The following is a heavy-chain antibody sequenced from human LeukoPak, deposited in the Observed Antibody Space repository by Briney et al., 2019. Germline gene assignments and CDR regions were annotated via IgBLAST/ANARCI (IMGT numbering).Heavy chain of an antibody. J-gene: IGHJ4*02. D-gene: IGHD3-22*01. CDR1: GGSFSGYY. CDR2: INHRGNT. V-gene: IGHV4-34*01. CDR3: ARGRYDRRGSYDLVQTKAFDY. Sequence: SETLSLTCAVYGGSFSGYYWTWIRRPPGKGLEWIGEINHRGNTNYNPSLESRVAISADTSKNHFSLNLSSVTAADTAVYYCARGRYDRRGSYDLVQTKAFDYWGQGTLVTVSP.